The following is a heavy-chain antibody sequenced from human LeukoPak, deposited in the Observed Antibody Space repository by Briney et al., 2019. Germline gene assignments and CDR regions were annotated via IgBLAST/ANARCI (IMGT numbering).Heavy chain of an antibody. CDR2: IYYSGST. D-gene: IGHD3-22*01. CDR1: GGSISSSSYY. V-gene: IGHV4-39*01. J-gene: IGHJ3*02. Sequence: SETLSLTCTVSGGSISSSSYYWGWIRQPPGKGLEWIGSIYYSGSTYYNPSLKSRVTISVDTSKNQFSLKLSSVTAADTAVYYCASQEDYYDSSGSRAFDIWGQGTMVTVSS. CDR3: ASQEDYYDSSGSRAFDI.